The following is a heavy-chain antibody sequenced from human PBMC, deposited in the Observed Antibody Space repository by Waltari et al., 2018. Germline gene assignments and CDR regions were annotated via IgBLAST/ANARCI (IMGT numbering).Heavy chain of an antibody. Sequence: QVQLVESGGGVVQPGRSLRLSCAASGFTFSSYGMHWVRQAPGKGLEWIGSIYYSGSTYYNPSLKSRVTISVDTSKNQFSLKLSSVTAADTAVYYCARVGGEGNGAGWFDPWGQGTLVTVSS. CDR3: ARVGGEGNGAGWFDP. CDR2: IYYSGST. V-gene: IGHV4-39*07. J-gene: IGHJ5*02. CDR1: GFTFSSYG. D-gene: IGHD1-26*01.